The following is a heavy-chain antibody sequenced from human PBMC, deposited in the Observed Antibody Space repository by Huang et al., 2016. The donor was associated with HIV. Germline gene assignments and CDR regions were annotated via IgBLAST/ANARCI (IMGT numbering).Heavy chain of an antibody. V-gene: IGHV3-30*03. CDR3: ARGPIRFLAWLLNFDY. Sequence: QILLIEYGGGVVQPGRSLRLSCAASGFTFSSEGMDWVRQAPGKGQEWSAVISYDEDNNYYADSVRGRFTITRDNSKNTLYLQMNSLRIEDTAVYYCARGPIRFLAWLLNFDYWGQGALVTVSS. CDR2: ISYDEDNN. CDR1: GFTFSSEG. D-gene: IGHD3-3*01. J-gene: IGHJ4*02.